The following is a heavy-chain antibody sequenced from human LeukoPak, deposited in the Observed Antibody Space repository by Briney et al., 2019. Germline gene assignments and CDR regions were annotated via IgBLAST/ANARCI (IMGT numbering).Heavy chain of an antibody. CDR1: GYTFTSHY. D-gene: IGHD1-20*01. Sequence: ASVKVSCKASGYTFTSHYTHWVRQAPGQGLEWMGLINPSGGSTSYAQKFQGRVTMTRDTSTSTVYMELSSLRSEDTAVYYCARDGLYNWNDLYFDYWGQGTLVTVSS. CDR3: ARDGLYNWNDLYFDY. CDR2: INPSGGST. V-gene: IGHV1-46*01. J-gene: IGHJ4*02.